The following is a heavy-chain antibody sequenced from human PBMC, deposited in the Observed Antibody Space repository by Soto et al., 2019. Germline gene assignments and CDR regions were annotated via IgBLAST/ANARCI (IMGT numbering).Heavy chain of an antibody. V-gene: IGHV3-74*01. CDR2: INSDGSST. D-gene: IGHD1-26*01. CDR1: GFTFSSYW. CDR3: ARGGSLNWYFDL. Sequence: EVQLVESGGGLVQPGGSLRLSCAASGFTFSSYWMHWVRQAPGKGLVWVSRINSDGSSTNYADSVKGRFTISGDNGTQKLYLPMSSLRAEDTAVYYCARGGSLNWYFDLWGRGTLVTVSS. J-gene: IGHJ2*01.